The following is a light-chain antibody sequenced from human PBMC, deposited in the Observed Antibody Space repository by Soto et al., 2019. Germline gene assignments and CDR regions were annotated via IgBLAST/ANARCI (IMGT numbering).Light chain of an antibody. V-gene: IGKV3-15*01. Sequence: EIVMTQSPATLSVSPGERATLSCRASQSVSSNLAWYQQKPGQAPRLLIYGASTRATGIPARFSGSGSGTEFTLTISSLQSEDIAVYYCQQYNNWLFMYTFGQGTKLEIK. CDR3: QQYNNWLFMYT. J-gene: IGKJ2*01. CDR2: GAS. CDR1: QSVSSN.